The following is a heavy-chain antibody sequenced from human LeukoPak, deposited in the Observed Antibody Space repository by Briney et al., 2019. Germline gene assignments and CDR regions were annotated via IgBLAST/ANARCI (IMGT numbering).Heavy chain of an antibody. D-gene: IGHD3-22*01. CDR3: AREYYDSSGLDAFDI. Sequence: SETLSLTCAVSGGSISSGSYYWSWIRQPAGKGLEWIGRIYTSGSTNYNPSLKSRVTISVDTSKNQFSLKLSSVTAADTAVYYCAREYYDSSGLDAFDIWGQGTMVTVSS. V-gene: IGHV4-61*02. J-gene: IGHJ3*02. CDR1: GGSISSGSYY. CDR2: IYTSGST.